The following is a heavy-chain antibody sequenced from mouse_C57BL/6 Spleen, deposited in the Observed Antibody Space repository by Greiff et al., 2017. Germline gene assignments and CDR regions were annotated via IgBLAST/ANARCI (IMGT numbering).Heavy chain of an antibody. CDR1: GFTFSSYA. CDR3: AREAYGNYELSWFAY. J-gene: IGHJ3*01. Sequence: EVQLVESGGGLVKPGGSLKLSCAASGFTFSSYAMSWVRQTPEKRLEWVATISDGGSYTYYPDNVKGRFTISRDNAKNNLYLQMSHLKSEDTAMYYGAREAYGNYELSWFAYWGQGTLVTVSA. V-gene: IGHV5-4*01. D-gene: IGHD2-1*01. CDR2: ISDGGSYT.